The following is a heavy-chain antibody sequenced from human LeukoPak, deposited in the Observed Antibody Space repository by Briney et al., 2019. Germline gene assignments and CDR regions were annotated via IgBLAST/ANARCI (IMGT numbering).Heavy chain of an antibody. CDR2: IYYSGNT. J-gene: IGHJ4*02. CDR1: GGSISSDY. V-gene: IGHV4-59*01. CDR3: ARNSGGWLPGDY. D-gene: IGHD5-12*01. Sequence: SETLSLTCTVSGGSISSDYWNWIRQPPGKGLEWIGYIYYSGNTNYNPSLKSRVTISVDTSKNQFFLNLTSVTAADTAVYYCARNSGGWLPGDYWGQGTLVTVSS.